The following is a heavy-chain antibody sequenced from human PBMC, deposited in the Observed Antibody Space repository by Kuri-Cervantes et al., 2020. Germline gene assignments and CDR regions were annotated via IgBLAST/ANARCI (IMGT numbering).Heavy chain of an antibody. CDR2: INPNSGGT. Sequence: ASVKVSCKASGYTFTGYYMHWVRQAPGQGLEWMGWINPNSGGTNYAQKFQGRVTMTRVTSISTAYMELSRLRSDDTAVYYCARERLAVAGLHGWFDPWGQGTLVTVSS. CDR3: ARERLAVAGLHGWFDP. J-gene: IGHJ5*02. CDR1: GYTFTGYY. V-gene: IGHV1-2*02. D-gene: IGHD6-19*01.